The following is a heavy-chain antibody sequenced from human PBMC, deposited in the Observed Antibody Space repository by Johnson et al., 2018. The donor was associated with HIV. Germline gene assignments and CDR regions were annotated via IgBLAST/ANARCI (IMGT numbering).Heavy chain of an antibody. CDR3: AREGIAARPGAFDI. D-gene: IGHD6-6*01. Sequence: QMQLVESGGGLIQPGGSLRLSCAASGFTFHDYGMNWVRQTPGKGLEWVAFIRYDGSNKYYADSVKGRFTISRDNAKNSLYLQMNSLRAEDTALYYCAREGIAARPGAFDIWGQGTMVIVSS. V-gene: IGHV3-30*02. CDR2: IRYDGSNK. CDR1: GFTFHDYG. J-gene: IGHJ3*02.